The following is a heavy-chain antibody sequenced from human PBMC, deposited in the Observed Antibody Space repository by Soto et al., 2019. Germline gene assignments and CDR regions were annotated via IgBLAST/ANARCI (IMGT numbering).Heavy chain of an antibody. CDR3: ARDQNGSGNYYTRYFDY. CDR2: IYHSGST. V-gene: IGHV4-4*02. Sequence: SETLSLTCAVSGGSINSRYWWSWVRQSPGKGLEWIGEIYHSGSTNYNPSLKSRVTISVDKSKNQYSLNLSSVTAADTAVYYCARDQNGSGNYYTRYFDYWGQGTLVT. D-gene: IGHD3-10*01. CDR1: GGSINSRYW. J-gene: IGHJ4*02.